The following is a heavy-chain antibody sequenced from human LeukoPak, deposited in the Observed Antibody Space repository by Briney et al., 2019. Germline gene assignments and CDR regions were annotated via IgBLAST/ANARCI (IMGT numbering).Heavy chain of an antibody. CDR1: GYTFTSYD. CDR3: ARGPPNWGYDY. V-gene: IGHV1-8*01. D-gene: IGHD7-27*01. J-gene: IGHJ4*02. Sequence: ASVKVSCKASGYTFTSYDFNWVRQATGQRPEWMGWMSPNSGDTGYAQKFQDRVTMTRNTSISTAYMELSSLRSDDTAVYYCARGPPNWGYDYWGQGTLVSVSS. CDR2: MSPNSGDT.